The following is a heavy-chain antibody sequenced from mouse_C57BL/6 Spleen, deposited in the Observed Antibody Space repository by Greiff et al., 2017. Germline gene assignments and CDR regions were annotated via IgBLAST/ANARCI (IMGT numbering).Heavy chain of an antibody. CDR1: GYSITSGYY. J-gene: IGHJ4*01. CDR3: ARPYGSSLYAMDY. CDR2: ISYDGSN. D-gene: IGHD1-1*01. V-gene: IGHV3-6*01. Sequence: DVKLQESGPGLVKPSQSLSLTCSVTGYSITSGYYWNWIRQFPGNKLEWMGYISYDGSNNYNPSLKNRISITRDTSKNQFFLKLNSVTTEDTVTYYCARPYGSSLYAMDYWGQGTSVTVSS.